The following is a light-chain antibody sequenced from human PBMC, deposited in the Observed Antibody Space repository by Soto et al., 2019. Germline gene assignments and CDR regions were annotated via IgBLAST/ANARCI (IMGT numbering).Light chain of an antibody. CDR2: DAS. V-gene: IGKV1-5*01. Sequence: DIQMTQXPSTLSASVGDRVTITCRASQSISSWLAWYQQKPGKAPKLLIYDASSLESGVPSRFSGSGSGTEFTLTISSLQPDDFATYYCQQYNSYSPLTFGGGTKVDIK. CDR3: QQYNSYSPLT. CDR1: QSISSW. J-gene: IGKJ4*01.